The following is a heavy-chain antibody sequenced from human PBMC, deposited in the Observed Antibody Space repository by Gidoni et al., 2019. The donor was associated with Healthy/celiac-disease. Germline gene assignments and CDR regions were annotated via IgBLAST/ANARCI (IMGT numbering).Heavy chain of an antibody. CDR2: ISGSGGST. J-gene: IGHJ4*02. D-gene: IGHD2-8*01. CDR1: GFTFSSYA. V-gene: IGHV3-23*01. CDR3: AKDTLGYCTNGVCYDYFDY. Sequence: EVQLLESGGGLVQPGGSLRLSCAASGFTFSSYAMSWVRQAPGKGLEWVPAISGSGGSTYYADSVKGRFTISRDNSKNTLYLQMNSLRAEDTAVYYCAKDTLGYCTNGVCYDYFDYWGQGTLVTVSS.